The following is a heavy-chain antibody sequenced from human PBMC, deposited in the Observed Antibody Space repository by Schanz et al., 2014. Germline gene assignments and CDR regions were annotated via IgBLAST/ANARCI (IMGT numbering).Heavy chain of an antibody. J-gene: IGHJ6*02. CDR1: GFSFSDYG. CDR2: ISYHGSEK. V-gene: IGHV3-30*03. CDR3: ARGASRDYFAMDV. Sequence: QVQLVESGGSVVQPGRSLRLSCAGSGFSFSDYGMHWVRQAPGRGLEWVAVISYHGSEKYYADSVRGRFTISRDTAKNTVFLQMNNLRAEDTAVYYCARGASRDYFAMDVWGQGTTVTVSS.